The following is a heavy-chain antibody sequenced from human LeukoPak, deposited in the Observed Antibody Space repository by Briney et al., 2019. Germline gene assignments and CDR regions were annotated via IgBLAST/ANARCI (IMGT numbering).Heavy chain of an antibody. D-gene: IGHD4-17*01. CDR3: AKDVYGDYGGLVY. CDR1: GFTFSNYG. CDR2: ISGSVGST. V-gene: IGHV3-23*01. Sequence: GESLKISCAASGFTFSNYGVSRVRQAPGKGLEWVSTISGSVGSTYYADSVKDRFTISRDNSKNTLYLQMNSLRAEDTAVYYCAKDVYGDYGGLVYSGEGTLVTVSS. J-gene: IGHJ4*02.